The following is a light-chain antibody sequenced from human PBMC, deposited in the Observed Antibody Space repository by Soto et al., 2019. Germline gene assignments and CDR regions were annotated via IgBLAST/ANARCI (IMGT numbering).Light chain of an antibody. V-gene: IGKV3-20*01. Sequence: EIVLTQSTGTLSWSPGESATLSCRASQSVKSDYLAWYQQKRGQPPRLLIYGASRRATGTPGRFSGSGSGTEFTLTISRLEPEDFAVYYCQQYGTSPYTFGQGTKLEIK. CDR1: QSVKSDY. CDR2: GAS. J-gene: IGKJ2*01. CDR3: QQYGTSPYT.